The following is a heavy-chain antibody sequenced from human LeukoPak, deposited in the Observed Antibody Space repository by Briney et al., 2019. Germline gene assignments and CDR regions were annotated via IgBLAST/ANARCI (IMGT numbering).Heavy chain of an antibody. Sequence: SETLSLTCAVYGGSFSGYYWSWIRQPPGKGLEWIGYIFYTGSTNYNPSLKSRVTISVDTSKKQFSLKLSSATTADTAVYYCARAREAYYDRAFDIWGQGTMVFFSS. V-gene: IGHV4-59*01. J-gene: IGHJ3*02. CDR2: IFYTGST. D-gene: IGHD3-22*01. CDR1: GGSFSGYY. CDR3: ARAREAYYDRAFDI.